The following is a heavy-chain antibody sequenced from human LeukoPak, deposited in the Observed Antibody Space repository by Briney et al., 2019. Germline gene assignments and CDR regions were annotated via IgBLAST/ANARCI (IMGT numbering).Heavy chain of an antibody. D-gene: IGHD5-24*01. CDR3: ARDSEFYDGSNYTYYFDL. CDR1: GGSFSNYY. Sequence: SETLSLTCAVYGGSFSNYYWSWIRQPPGKGLEWIGEINHSGSTNYNPSLKSRVTISVDTSKNQFSLKLSSVTAADTAVYYCARDSEFYDGSNYTYYFDLWGQGTLVTVSS. J-gene: IGHJ4*02. CDR2: INHSGST. V-gene: IGHV4-34*01.